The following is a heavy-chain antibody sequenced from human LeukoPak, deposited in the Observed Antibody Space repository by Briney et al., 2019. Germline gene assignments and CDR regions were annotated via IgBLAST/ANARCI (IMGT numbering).Heavy chain of an antibody. CDR2: ISGSGGST. CDR1: GFTFSSYA. CDR3: AKGSVVVPAAPLFFDY. Sequence: GGSLRLSCAASGFTFSSYAMSWVRQAPGKGPEWVSAISGSGGSTYYADSVKGRFTISRDNSKNTLYLQMNSLRAEDTAVYYCAKGSVVVPAAPLFFDYWGQGTLVTVSS. V-gene: IGHV3-23*01. J-gene: IGHJ4*02. D-gene: IGHD2-2*01.